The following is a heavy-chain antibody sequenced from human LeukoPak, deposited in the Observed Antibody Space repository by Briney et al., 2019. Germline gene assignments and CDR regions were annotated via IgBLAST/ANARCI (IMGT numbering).Heavy chain of an antibody. J-gene: IGHJ4*02. CDR2: IYWNDDK. V-gene: IGHV2-5*01. Sequence: SGPTLVKPTQTLTLTCTFSGFSLSASGVGVGWIRQPPGKALEWLALIYWNDDKRYSPSLKSRLTITKDTSKNQVVLTMTNMDPVDTATYYCAHRGLYYGSGRGFFDYWGQGTLVTVSS. D-gene: IGHD3-10*01. CDR1: GFSLSASGVG. CDR3: AHRGLYYGSGRGFFDY.